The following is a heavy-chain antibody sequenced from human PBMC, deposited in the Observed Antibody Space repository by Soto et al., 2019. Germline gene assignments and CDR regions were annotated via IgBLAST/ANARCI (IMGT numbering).Heavy chain of an antibody. CDR3: ARDIPWGYGSGSYYYYGMDV. CDR2: ISAYNGNT. CDR1: GYTFTSYG. J-gene: IGHJ6*02. D-gene: IGHD3-10*01. V-gene: IGHV1-18*01. Sequence: QVQLVQSGAEVKKPGASVKVSCKASGYTFTSYGISWVRQAPGQGLEWMGWISAYNGNTNYAQKLQGRLTMTTDTSTSTAYMEQRSLRSADTAVYYCARDIPWGYGSGSYYYYGMDVWGQGTTVTVSS.